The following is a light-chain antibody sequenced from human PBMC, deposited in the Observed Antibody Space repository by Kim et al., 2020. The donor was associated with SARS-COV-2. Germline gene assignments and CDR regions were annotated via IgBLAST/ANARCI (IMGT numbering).Light chain of an antibody. CDR3: QQYGSSPRT. CDR2: GAS. Sequence: PGESATLSCRASQSVSSSYLAWYQQKPGQAPRLLIYGASSRATGIPDRFSGSGSGTDFTLTISRLEPEDFAVYYCQQYGSSPRTFGQGTKVDIK. CDR1: QSVSSSY. V-gene: IGKV3-20*01. J-gene: IGKJ1*01.